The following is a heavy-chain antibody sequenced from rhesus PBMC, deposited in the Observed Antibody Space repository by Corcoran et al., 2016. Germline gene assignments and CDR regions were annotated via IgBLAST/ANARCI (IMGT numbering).Heavy chain of an antibody. J-gene: IGHJ6*01. CDR3: TSEYSNYPYGLDS. CDR1: GFTFSSYD. Sequence: EVQLVESGGGLVQPGGSLRLSCAASGFTFSSYDLNWVRQALGKGLEWVSSISNTGKTLYYADSVKGRFTISRDNAKNALSLQMNSLKTEDTAVYYCTSEYSNYPYGLDSWGQGVVVTVSS. CDR2: ISNTGKTL. V-gene: IGHV3S4*01. D-gene: IGHD4-23*01.